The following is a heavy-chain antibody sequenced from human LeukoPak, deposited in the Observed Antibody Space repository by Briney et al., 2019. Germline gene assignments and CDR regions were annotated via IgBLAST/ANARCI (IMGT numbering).Heavy chain of an antibody. CDR2: IKQDGSEK. J-gene: IGHJ4*02. D-gene: IGHD1-7*01. CDR1: GFTFSSYW. CDR3: ARDPVAGTTTFDY. V-gene: IGHV3-7*01. Sequence: GGSLRLSCAASGFTFSSYWMSWVRQAPGKGLEWVANIKQDGSEKYYVDSVKGRFTISRDNAKNSLYLQMNSLRAEDTAVYYRARDPVAGTTTFDYWGQGTLVTVSS.